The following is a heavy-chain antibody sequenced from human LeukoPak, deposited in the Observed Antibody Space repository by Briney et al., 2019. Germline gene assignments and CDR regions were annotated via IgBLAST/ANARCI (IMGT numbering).Heavy chain of an antibody. CDR3: ARDGDSSGYYYGAFDI. CDR2: ISSSSSYI. V-gene: IGHV3-21*01. CDR1: GFTFSSYS. Sequence: GGSLRLSCAASGFTFSSYSMNWVRQAPGKGLEWVSSISSSSSYIYYADSVKGRFTISRDNAKNSLYLQMSSLRAEDTAVYYCARDGDSSGYYYGAFDIWGQGTMVTVSS. J-gene: IGHJ3*02. D-gene: IGHD3-22*01.